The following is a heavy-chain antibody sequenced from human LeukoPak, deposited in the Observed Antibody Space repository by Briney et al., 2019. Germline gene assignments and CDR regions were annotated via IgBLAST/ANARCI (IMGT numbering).Heavy chain of an antibody. J-gene: IGHJ4*02. D-gene: IGHD6-25*01. CDR1: GFTFSSYG. CDR3: ARNAALEY. V-gene: IGHV3-33*01. Sequence: GGSLRLSCAASGFTFSSYGMHWVRQAPGKGLERVAVIWNDGSNKFYADSVKGRFTISRDNSKNTLYLQMNSLRAEDTGVYYCARNAALEYWGQGTLVTVSS. CDR2: IWNDGSNK.